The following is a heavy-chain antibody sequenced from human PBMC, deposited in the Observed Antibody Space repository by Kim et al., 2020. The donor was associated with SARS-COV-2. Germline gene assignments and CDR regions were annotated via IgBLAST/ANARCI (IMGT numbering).Heavy chain of an antibody. D-gene: IGHD3-22*01. CDR2: ISYVGSNK. V-gene: IGHV3-30*18. J-gene: IGHJ6*02. CDR1: GFTFSSYG. CDR3: AKDWDMGKYYYDSSGSYYGMDV. Sequence: GGSLRLSCAASGFTFSSYGMHWVRQAPGKGLEWVAVISYVGSNKYYADSVKGRFTISRDNSKNTLYLQMNSLRAEDTAVYYCAKDWDMGKYYYDSSGSYYGMDVWGQGTTVTVSS.